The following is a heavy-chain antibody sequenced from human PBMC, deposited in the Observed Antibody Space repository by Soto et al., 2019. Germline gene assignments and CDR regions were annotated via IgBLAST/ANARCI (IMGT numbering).Heavy chain of an antibody. V-gene: IGHV3-73*01. Sequence: GGSLRLSCAASGFTFSGSAMHWVRQASGKGLEWVGRIRSKANSYATAYAASVKGRFTISRDDSKNTAYLQMNSLKTEDTAVYYCTSGRPSFYYGMDVWGQGTTVTVSS. CDR1: GFTFSGSA. CDR3: TSGRPSFYYGMDV. CDR2: IRSKANSYAT. J-gene: IGHJ6*02.